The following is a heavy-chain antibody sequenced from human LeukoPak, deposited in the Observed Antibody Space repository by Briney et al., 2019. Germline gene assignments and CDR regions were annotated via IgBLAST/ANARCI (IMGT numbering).Heavy chain of an antibody. CDR1: GFTLSNNH. J-gene: IGHJ4*02. CDR3: MGYGGNSF. Sequence: GSLRLSCGVSGFTLSNNHVSWVRQAPGKGVEWVSLIDNVGGTYYADSVKGRFTISRDHSENTVYLQMNSLSAEDTALYYCMGYGGNSFWGQGTLVTVPS. CDR2: IDNVGGT. D-gene: IGHD4-23*01. V-gene: IGHV3-66*01.